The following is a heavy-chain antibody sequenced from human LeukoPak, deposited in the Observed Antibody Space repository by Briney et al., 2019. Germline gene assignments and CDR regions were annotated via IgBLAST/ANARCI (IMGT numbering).Heavy chain of an antibody. CDR2: IRYDGSNK. V-gene: IGHV3-30*02. CDR1: GFTFSSYG. Sequence: GGSLRLSCAASGFTFSSYGMHWVRQAPGKGLEWVAFIRYDGSNKYYADSVKGRFTISRDNSKNTLYLQMNGLGAEDTAVYYCAYDSSGYYSHDAFDIWGQGTMVTVSS. CDR3: AYDSSGYYSHDAFDI. D-gene: IGHD3-22*01. J-gene: IGHJ3*02.